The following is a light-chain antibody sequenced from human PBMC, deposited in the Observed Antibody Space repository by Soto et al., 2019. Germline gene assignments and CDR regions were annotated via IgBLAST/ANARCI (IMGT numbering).Light chain of an antibody. J-gene: IGLJ1*01. CDR2: SND. Sequence: QSVLTQPPSASGTPGQRVTISCSGSTSNIGGNFVSWYQQFPGTAPKLLVYSNDHRPSGVPDRLSGSKSGTSASLAISGLRSDDEADYYCAAWDDSLSAYVFGTGTKVTV. CDR1: TSNIGGNF. CDR3: AAWDDSLSAYV. V-gene: IGLV1-47*02.